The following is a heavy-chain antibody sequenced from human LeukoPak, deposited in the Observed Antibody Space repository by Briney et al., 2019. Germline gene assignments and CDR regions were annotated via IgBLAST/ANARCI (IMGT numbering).Heavy chain of an antibody. CDR3: AKSLRGTRSYYYCYMDV. Sequence: GGSLRLSCAASGFTFSSYAMSWVRQAPGKGLEWVSTMSTNGVATYYADSVKGRFTISRDNSKNTLYLQMNSLRADDTAVYYCAKSLRGTRSYYYCYMDVWGKGTTVTVSS. V-gene: IGHV3-23*01. CDR2: MSTNGVAT. D-gene: IGHD3-16*01. J-gene: IGHJ6*03. CDR1: GFTFSSYA.